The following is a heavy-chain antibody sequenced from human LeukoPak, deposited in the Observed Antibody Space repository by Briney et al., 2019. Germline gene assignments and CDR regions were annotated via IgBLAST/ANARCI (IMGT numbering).Heavy chain of an antibody. CDR1: GVSFSIYY. CDR2: IYSSGTT. D-gene: IGHD4-17*01. V-gene: IGHV4-4*07. Sequence: SETLSLTCTVSGVSFSIYYWSWIRQPAGKGLEWIGHIYSSGTTNYNPSLKSRVTMSVDTSKNQFSLNLNSVTAADTAVYYCARGPTTVTRAFDYWGQGALVTVSS. J-gene: IGHJ4*02. CDR3: ARGPTTVTRAFDY.